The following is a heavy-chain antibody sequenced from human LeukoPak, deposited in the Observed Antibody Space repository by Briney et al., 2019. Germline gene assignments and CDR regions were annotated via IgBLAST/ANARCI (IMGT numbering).Heavy chain of an antibody. Sequence: PGGSLRLSCAVSGFIVSTKYMSWVRQAPGKGLEWVSVVYSGGSTFYVDSVKGRFTISRDNSKNTLYLQMNSLRADDTAVYYCARLDLLDSSGMDYWGQGTLVTVSS. CDR3: ARLDLLDSSGMDY. V-gene: IGHV3-53*01. J-gene: IGHJ4*02. D-gene: IGHD3-22*01. CDR1: GFIVSTKY. CDR2: VYSGGST.